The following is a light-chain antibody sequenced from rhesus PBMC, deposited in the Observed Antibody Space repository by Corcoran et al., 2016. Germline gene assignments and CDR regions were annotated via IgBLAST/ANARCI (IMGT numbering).Light chain of an antibody. Sequence: EIVMTQSPATLFLSPGERATLSCRVSQSVSSNLAWYQQKPGQAPRLLTYYASNRATGIPDRFSGSGSGTDFTLTISSLGPEDVGVYYCQQYNNWNSFGQGTKVEIK. CDR1: QSVSSN. J-gene: IGKJ2*01. CDR2: YAS. V-gene: IGKV3-35*01. CDR3: QQYNNWNS.